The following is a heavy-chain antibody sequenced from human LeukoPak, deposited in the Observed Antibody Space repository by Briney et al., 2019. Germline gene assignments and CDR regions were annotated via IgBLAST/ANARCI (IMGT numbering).Heavy chain of an antibody. CDR2: IDWDDDK. CDR3: ARSKKVGATQFDY. CDR1: GGSISSYYW. D-gene: IGHD1-26*01. J-gene: IGHJ4*02. Sequence: TLSLTCTVSGGSISSYYWSWIRQPPGKALEWLARIDWDDDKYYSTSLKTRLTISKDTSKNQVVLTMTNMDPVDTATYYCARSKKVGATQFDYWGQGTLVTVSS. V-gene: IGHV2-70*11.